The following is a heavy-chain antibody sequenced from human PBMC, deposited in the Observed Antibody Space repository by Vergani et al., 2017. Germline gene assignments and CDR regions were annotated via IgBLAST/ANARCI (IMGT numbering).Heavy chain of an antibody. J-gene: IGHJ4*02. CDR1: GFTFSSYA. V-gene: IGHV3-30-3*01. CDR3: ARGRYCSGGSCYSFGY. CDR2: ISYDGSNK. D-gene: IGHD2-15*01. Sequence: QVQLVESGGGVVQPGRSLRLSCAASGFTFSSYAMHWVRQAPGKGLEWVAVISYDGSNKYYAGSVKGRFTISRDNSKNTLYLQMNSLRAEDTAVYYCARGRYCSGGSCYSFGYWGQGTLVTVSS.